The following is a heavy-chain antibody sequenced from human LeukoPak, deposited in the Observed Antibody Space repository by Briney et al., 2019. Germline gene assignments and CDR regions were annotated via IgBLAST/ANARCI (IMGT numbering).Heavy chain of an antibody. CDR3: ARVPTNSYGFGQ. J-gene: IGHJ4*02. D-gene: IGHD5-18*01. V-gene: IGHV3-48*01. Sequence: GGSLRLSCEASGFSFSDYSMNWVRQAPGKGLEWFSYISRRGDTIYYADSVKGRFTISRDNAGDSLYLQMNSLTVEDTAVYYCARVPTNSYGFGQWGQGSLVTVSS. CDR2: ISRRGDTI. CDR1: GFSFSDYS.